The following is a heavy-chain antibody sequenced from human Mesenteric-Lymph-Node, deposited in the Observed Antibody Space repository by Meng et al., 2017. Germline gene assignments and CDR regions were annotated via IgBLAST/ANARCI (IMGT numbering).Heavy chain of an antibody. CDR1: GGSISSSSDD. CDR3: ARIAVAGTFDY. Sequence: QLQLQESGRGLVKRAETRALPCTVSGGSISSSSDDWGWIRQPPGKGLEWIGSIYYSGSTYYNPSLKSRVTISVDTSKNQFSLKLSSVTAADTAVYYCARIAVAGTFDYWGQGTLVTVSS. J-gene: IGHJ4*02. D-gene: IGHD6-19*01. CDR2: IYYSGST. V-gene: IGHV4-39*01.